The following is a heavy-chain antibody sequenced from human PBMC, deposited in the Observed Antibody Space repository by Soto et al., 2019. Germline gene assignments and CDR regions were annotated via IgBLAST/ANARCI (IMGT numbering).Heavy chain of an antibody. CDR2: INANNGGA. J-gene: IGHJ5*02. Sequence: ASVKVSCKASGYTFTDHHIHWVRQAPGQGFEFMGWINANNGGAGSAQQFQGRVTVTRDTSITTVYMELSNLRSDDTAVYYCAREGGSETLQPSYNWFDTWGQGTLVTVSS. D-gene: IGHD6-25*01. CDR1: GYTFTDHH. CDR3: AREGGSETLQPSYNWFDT. V-gene: IGHV1-2*02.